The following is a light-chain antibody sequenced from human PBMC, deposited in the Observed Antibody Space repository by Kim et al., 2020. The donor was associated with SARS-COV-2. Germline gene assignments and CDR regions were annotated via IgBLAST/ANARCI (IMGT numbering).Light chain of an antibody. CDR1: RSNIGSNT. Sequence: QSALTQSPSASGTPGQRVTISCSGSRSNIGSNTVTWYQQVPGTAPKLLIYSNNQRPSGVPDRFSGSKSGTSASLAISGLQSEDEADYYCAAWDDSLNGPLFGGGTKVTVL. CDR3: AAWDDSLNGPL. V-gene: IGLV1-44*01. CDR2: SNN. J-gene: IGLJ3*02.